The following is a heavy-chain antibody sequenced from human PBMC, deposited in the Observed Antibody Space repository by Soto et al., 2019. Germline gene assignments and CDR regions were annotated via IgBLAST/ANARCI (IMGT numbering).Heavy chain of an antibody. Sequence: QVQLVQSGAEVKKPGASVKVSCKASGYTFTSYAVHWVRQAPGQRLEWMGWINAGNGNTKYSQKFQGRVTITRDTTANTSYMELSSLRSEDTAVYYCARDSGGMDVWGQGTTVTVSS. V-gene: IGHV1-3*01. J-gene: IGHJ6*02. CDR2: INAGNGNT. CDR1: GYTFTSYA. CDR3: ARDSGGMDV.